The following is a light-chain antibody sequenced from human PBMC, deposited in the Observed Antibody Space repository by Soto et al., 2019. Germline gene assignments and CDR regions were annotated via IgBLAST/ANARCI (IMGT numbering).Light chain of an antibody. Sequence: EVVLTQSPATLSLSPGERATLSCRANQSVSANYLAWYQQKPGQAPRLLIYGASSRATAIPDRFSGSGSGTDCTLTISRLAPEDFAGFYCHQYGSSPFPFGPGTKVDIK. CDR1: QSVSANY. CDR2: GAS. V-gene: IGKV3-20*01. CDR3: HQYGSSPFP. J-gene: IGKJ3*01.